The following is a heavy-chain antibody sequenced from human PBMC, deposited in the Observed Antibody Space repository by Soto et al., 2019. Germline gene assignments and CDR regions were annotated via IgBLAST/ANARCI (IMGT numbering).Heavy chain of an antibody. D-gene: IGHD5-18*01. CDR1: AYTFSTYG. CDR2: ISGYNGQT. Sequence: QVQLVQSGPEVKKPGASVKVSCKASAYTFSTYGISWVRQAPGQGLEWMGWISGYNGQTNYAQKFRGRVTITTDTSKSTAYMELRSLRSDDTAIYYCARDGRKQLWVEGLNTMDVWGQGTTVIVSS. J-gene: IGHJ6*02. V-gene: IGHV1-18*01. CDR3: ARDGRKQLWVEGLNTMDV.